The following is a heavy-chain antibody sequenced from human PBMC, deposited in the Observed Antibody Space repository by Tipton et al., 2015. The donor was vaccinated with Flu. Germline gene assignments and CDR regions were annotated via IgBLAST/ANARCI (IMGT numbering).Heavy chain of an antibody. CDR3: ARQIYYDGTSLRGLGV. Sequence: QLVQSGAEVKEPGESLKISCKGSGYSFTSYYIAWVRQRPGRGLEWMGIIYPGDSDARYNPSLQGQVTISTDKSSRTAYLQWRSLKASDSAIYYCARQIYYDGTSLRGLGVWGQGTLVSVSS. CDR1: GYSFTSYY. D-gene: IGHD4-23*01. CDR2: IYPGDSDA. J-gene: IGHJ3*01. V-gene: IGHV5-51*01.